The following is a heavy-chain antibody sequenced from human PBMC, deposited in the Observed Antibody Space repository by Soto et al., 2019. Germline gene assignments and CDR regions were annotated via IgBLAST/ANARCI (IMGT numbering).Heavy chain of an antibody. V-gene: IGHV3-21*01. J-gene: IGHJ6*02. CDR2: ISSSSSYI. CDR3: ARDLEGITMIVVVPGGYYYGMDV. D-gene: IGHD3-22*01. Sequence: EVQLVESGGGLVKPGGSLRLSCAASGFTFSSYSMNWVRQAPGKGLEWVSSISSSSSYIYYADSVKGRFTISRDNAKNSLYLQMNSLRAEDTAVYYCARDLEGITMIVVVPGGYYYGMDVWGQGTTVTVSS. CDR1: GFTFSSYS.